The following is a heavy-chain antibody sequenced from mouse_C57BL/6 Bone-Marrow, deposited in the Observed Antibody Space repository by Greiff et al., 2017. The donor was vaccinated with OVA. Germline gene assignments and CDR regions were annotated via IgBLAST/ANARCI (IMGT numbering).Heavy chain of an antibody. J-gene: IGHJ4*01. V-gene: IGHV1-5*01. Sequence: EVQGVESGTVLARPGASVKMSCKTSGYTFTSYWMHWVKQRPGQGLEWIGAIYPGNSDTSYNQKFKGKAKLTAVTSASTAYMELSSLTNEDSAVYYCTRWMELLTLYAMDYWGQGTSVTVSS. D-gene: IGHD5-5*01. CDR2: IYPGNSDT. CDR1: GYTFTSYW. CDR3: TRWMELLTLYAMDY.